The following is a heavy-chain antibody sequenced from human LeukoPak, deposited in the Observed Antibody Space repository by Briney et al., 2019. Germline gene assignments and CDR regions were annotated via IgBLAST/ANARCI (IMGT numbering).Heavy chain of an antibody. CDR3: ARAEETTWGIDP. Sequence: GGSLRLSCAASGFTFRTYAMNWVRQAPGKGLEWVSGISGSSISTYYADSVKGRFTIARDNSKNTLYLQMNSLRAGDTAVYYCARAEETTWGIDPWGQGILVTVSS. V-gene: IGHV3-23*01. CDR2: ISGSSIST. CDR1: GFTFRTYA. J-gene: IGHJ5*02. D-gene: IGHD3-16*01.